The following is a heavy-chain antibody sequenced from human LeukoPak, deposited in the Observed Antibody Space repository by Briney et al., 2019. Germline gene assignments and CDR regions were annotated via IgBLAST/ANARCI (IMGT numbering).Heavy chain of an antibody. D-gene: IGHD6-13*01. CDR2: ISYDGSNK. CDR1: GFTFSSYA. V-gene: IGHV3-30-3*01. CDR3: AKVEGYSSSWYLDY. J-gene: IGHJ4*02. Sequence: PGGSLRLSCAASGFTFSSYAMHWVRQAPGKGLEWVAVISYDGSNKYYADSVKGRFTISRDNSKNTLYLQMNSLRAEDTAVYYCAKVEGYSSSWYLDYWGQGTLVTVSS.